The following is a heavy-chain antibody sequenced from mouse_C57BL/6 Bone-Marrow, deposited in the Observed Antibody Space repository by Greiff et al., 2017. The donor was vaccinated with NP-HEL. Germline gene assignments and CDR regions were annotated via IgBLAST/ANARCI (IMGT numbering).Heavy chain of an antibody. CDR2: ISYDGSN. V-gene: IGHV3-6*01. CDR1: GYSITSGYY. Sequence: EVKLQESGPGLVKPSQSLSLTCSVTGYSITSGYYWNWIRQFPGNKLEWMGYISYDGSNNYNPSLKNRISITRDTSKNQFFLKLNSVTTEDTATYYCASPYDGYYAWFAYWGQGTLVTVSA. J-gene: IGHJ3*01. CDR3: ASPYDGYYAWFAY. D-gene: IGHD2-3*01.